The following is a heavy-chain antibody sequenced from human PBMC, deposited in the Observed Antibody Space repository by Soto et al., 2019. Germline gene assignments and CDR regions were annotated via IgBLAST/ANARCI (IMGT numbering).Heavy chain of an antibody. J-gene: IGHJ5*02. CDR3: ARGRLGIVVVPAAIVRAFDP. Sequence: QVQLVQSGAEVKKPGSSVKVSCKASGGTFSSYAISLVRQAPGQGLEWMGGIIPIFGTANYAQKFQGRVTITADESTSTAYMELSSLRSEDTAVYYCARGRLGIVVVPAAIVRAFDPWGQGTLVTVSS. V-gene: IGHV1-69*01. CDR1: GGTFSSYA. D-gene: IGHD2-2*01. CDR2: IIPIFGTA.